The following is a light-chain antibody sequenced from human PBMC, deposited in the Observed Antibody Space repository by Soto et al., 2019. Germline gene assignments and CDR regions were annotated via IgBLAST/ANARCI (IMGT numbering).Light chain of an antibody. Sequence: QSALTQPASVSGSPGQSITISCIGTSSDVGGYNYVSWYQQHPGEVPKLMIYDVSNRPSGVSNRFSGSKSGNTASLTISGLLPEDEADYYCSSYTSSRTVVFGGGTKVTVL. CDR1: SSDVGGYNY. CDR3: SSYTSSRTVV. J-gene: IGLJ2*01. CDR2: DVS. V-gene: IGLV2-14*01.